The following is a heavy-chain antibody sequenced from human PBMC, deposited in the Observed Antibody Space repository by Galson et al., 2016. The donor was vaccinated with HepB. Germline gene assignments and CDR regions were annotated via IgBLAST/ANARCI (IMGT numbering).Heavy chain of an antibody. Sequence: SLRLSCAASGFTFSDYYMTWIRQAPGKGLEWVSYISSGSPYTNYADSVKGRFTISRDNAKNSLYLQMNSLRAEDTAVYYCARSRSGAVAGTYYFDYWGQGTLVTVSS. J-gene: IGHJ4*02. V-gene: IGHV3-11*06. CDR3: ARSRSGAVAGTYYFDY. CDR2: ISSGSPYT. D-gene: IGHD6-19*01. CDR1: GFTFSDYY.